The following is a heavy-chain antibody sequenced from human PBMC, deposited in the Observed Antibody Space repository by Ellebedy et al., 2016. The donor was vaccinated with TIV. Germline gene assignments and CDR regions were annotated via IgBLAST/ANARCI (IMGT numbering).Heavy chain of an antibody. V-gene: IGHV1-69*04. CDR2: VIPVIDIT. Sequence: ASVKVSCKASGGTFSSYGINWVRQAPGQGLEWMGRVIPVIDITNYAQRFRGRVTMIADRSTSTSYMDLRNLRSDDTAVYYCARVSRAVSVVDVEYLRHWGQGTLVTVSS. CDR1: GGTFSSYG. CDR3: ARVSRAVSVVDVEYLRH. J-gene: IGHJ1*01. D-gene: IGHD6-19*01.